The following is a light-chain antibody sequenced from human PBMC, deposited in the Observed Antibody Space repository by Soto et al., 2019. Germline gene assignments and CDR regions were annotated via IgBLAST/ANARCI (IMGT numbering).Light chain of an antibody. CDR2: DAS. J-gene: IGKJ1*01. Sequence: DIQMTQSPSTLSTSVEDRVTITCRASQRISSWLAWYQQKPGKAPKLLIYDASSLESGVPSRFSGSGSGTEFTLTISSLQPDDFATYYCQQYNSYPRTFGQGTKVDIK. CDR1: QRISSW. CDR3: QQYNSYPRT. V-gene: IGKV1-5*01.